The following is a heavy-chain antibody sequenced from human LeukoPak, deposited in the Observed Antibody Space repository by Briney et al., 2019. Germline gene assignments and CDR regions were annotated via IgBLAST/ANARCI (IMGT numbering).Heavy chain of an antibody. CDR2: IYTSGST. Sequence: SETLSLTCTVSGGSISSYYWSWIRQPAGKGLEWIGRIYTSGSTNYNPSLKSRVTMSVDTSKNQFSLKLSSVTAADTAVYYCARDWSNDYGGNWYYFDYWGQGTLVTVSS. CDR3: ARDWSNDYGGNWYYFDY. J-gene: IGHJ4*02. V-gene: IGHV4-4*07. D-gene: IGHD4-23*01. CDR1: GGSISSYY.